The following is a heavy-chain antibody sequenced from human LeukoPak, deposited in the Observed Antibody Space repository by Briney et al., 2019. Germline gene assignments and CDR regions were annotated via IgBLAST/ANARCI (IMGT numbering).Heavy chain of an antibody. D-gene: IGHD6-6*01. J-gene: IGHJ4*02. CDR3: AREKPYSSYYFDY. V-gene: IGHV3-66*01. CDR1: GFTVSSNY. Sequence: GGSLRLSCAASGFTVSSNYMSWVRQAPGKGLGWVSVIYSGGSTYYADSVKGRFTISRDNSKNTLYLQMNSLRAEDTAVYYCAREKPYSSYYFDYWGQGTLVTVSS. CDR2: IYSGGST.